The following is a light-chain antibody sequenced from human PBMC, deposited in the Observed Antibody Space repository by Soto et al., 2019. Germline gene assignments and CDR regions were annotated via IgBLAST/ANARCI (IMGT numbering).Light chain of an antibody. CDR3: QQTNRPPFT. V-gene: IGKV1-39*01. CDR2: DGF. CDR1: QSISRL. Sequence: DIQMTQSPSSLSASVGDRVTITCRASQSISRLLSWYQQQPGKAPKLLIYDGFTLQSGVPSRFSGSGYGTDFTLTIGSLQPEDFATYYCQQTNRPPFTFGPGTKVDVK. J-gene: IGKJ3*01.